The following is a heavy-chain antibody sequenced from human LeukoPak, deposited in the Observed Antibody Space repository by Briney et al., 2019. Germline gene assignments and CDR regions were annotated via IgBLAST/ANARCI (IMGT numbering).Heavy chain of an antibody. J-gene: IGHJ4*02. CDR3: ARDLLRGGSFDY. D-gene: IGHD3-16*01. Sequence: GWSLRLSCAASGFIFSTHAMQWVRQAPGKGLEWVSVISSDGSNKFYSDSVKGRFTISRDNSENTLYLQMNSLRAEDTAVYYCARDLLRGGSFDYWGQGTLVSVSS. V-gene: IGHV3-30-3*01. CDR1: GFIFSTHA. CDR2: ISSDGSNK.